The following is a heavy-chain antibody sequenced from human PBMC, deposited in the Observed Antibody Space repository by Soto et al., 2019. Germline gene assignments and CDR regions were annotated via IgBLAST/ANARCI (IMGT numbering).Heavy chain of an antibody. CDR2: ISYDGSNK. J-gene: IGHJ6*02. V-gene: IGHV3-30*18. Sequence: QVQLVESGGGVVQPGRSLRLSCAASGFTFSSYGMHWVRQAPGKGLEWVAVISYDGSNKYYADSVKGRFTISRDNSKNTLYRQMNSLRAKDTAVYYCAKDSWRDGYNYDYYYGMDVWGQGTTVTVSS. CDR1: GFTFSSYG. D-gene: IGHD5-12*01. CDR3: AKDSWRDGYNYDYYYGMDV.